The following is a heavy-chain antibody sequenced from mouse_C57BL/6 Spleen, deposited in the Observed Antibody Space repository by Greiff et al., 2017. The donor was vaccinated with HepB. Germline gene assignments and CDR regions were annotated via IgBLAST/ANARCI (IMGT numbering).Heavy chain of an antibody. Sequence: DVMLVESGGGLVKPGGSLKLSCAASGFTFSSYAMSWVRQTPEKRLEWVATISDGGSYTYYPDNVKGRFTISRDNAKNNLYLQMSHLKSEDTAMYYCARDGTYDGYLDYWGQGTTLTVSS. CDR2: ISDGGSYT. D-gene: IGHD2-3*01. J-gene: IGHJ2*01. CDR3: ARDGTYDGYLDY. V-gene: IGHV5-4*01. CDR1: GFTFSSYA.